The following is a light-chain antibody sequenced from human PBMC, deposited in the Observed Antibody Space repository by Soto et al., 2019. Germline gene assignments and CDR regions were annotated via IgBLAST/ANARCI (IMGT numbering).Light chain of an antibody. CDR2: DIS. V-gene: IGKV3-15*01. CDR1: QDVTTN. J-gene: IGKJ5*01. CDR3: QHADSFPLIT. Sequence: EIRMTQFPATVFASPGEGVTLSCRAAQDVTTNFALYQVKRGQPPRLLIHDISTRATGVPARFRGSGSGTDFTLTISSLQPEDFATYYCQHADSFPLITFGQGTRLEI.